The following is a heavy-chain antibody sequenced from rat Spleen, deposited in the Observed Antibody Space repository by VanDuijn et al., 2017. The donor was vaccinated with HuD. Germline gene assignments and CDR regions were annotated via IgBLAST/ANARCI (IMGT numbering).Heavy chain of an antibody. V-gene: IGHV2-13*01. CDR2: IWGNGDT. CDR3: VRGSAYFDY. CDR1: GFSLSNYG. D-gene: IGHD3-2*01. Sequence: QVQLKESGPGLVQPSQTLSLTCTVSGFSLSNYGVIWVRQPPGKGLEWMGVIWGNGDTNYNSALKSRLSISRDTSKSQVFLKMNSLQTEDTAMYFCVRGSAYFDYWGQGVMVTVSS. J-gene: IGHJ2*01.